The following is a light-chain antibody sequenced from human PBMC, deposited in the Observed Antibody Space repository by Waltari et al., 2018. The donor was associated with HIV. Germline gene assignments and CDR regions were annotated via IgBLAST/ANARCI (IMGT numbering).Light chain of an antibody. CDR1: SNNLGIQG. CDR3: SAWDSSLNVWV. V-gene: IGLV10-54*01. CDR2: RNN. J-gene: IGLJ3*02. Sequence: QAGRTQPPSVSKGLRQTATLTCTWPSNNLGIQGAGWLQQHPGHPPKLLSYRNNYRPSGISERFSASRSGNTASLTISGLQPEDGADYYCSAWDSSLNVWVFGGGTKLTVL.